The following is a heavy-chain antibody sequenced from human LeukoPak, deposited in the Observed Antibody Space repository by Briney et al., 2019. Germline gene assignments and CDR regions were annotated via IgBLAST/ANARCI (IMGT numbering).Heavy chain of an antibody. CDR1: GFTFSSYA. V-gene: IGHV3-23*01. Sequence: PGGSLRLSCAASGFTFSSYAMSWVRQAPGKGLERVSAISGSGGSTYYADSVKGRFTISRDNSKNTLYLQMNSLRAEDTAVYYCARDGQSYYGSGSYQGYWGPGTLVTVSS. J-gene: IGHJ4*02. CDR2: ISGSGGST. CDR3: ARDGQSYYGSGSYQGY. D-gene: IGHD3-10*01.